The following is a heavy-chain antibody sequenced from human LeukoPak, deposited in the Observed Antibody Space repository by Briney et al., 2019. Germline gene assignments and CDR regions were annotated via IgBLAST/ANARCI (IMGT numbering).Heavy chain of an antibody. V-gene: IGHV3-23*01. J-gene: IGHJ4*02. CDR1: GFTFSSYA. D-gene: IGHD1-26*01. Sequence: GGSLRLSCAASGFTFSSYAMNWVRQAPGKGLDWVSTISGSGGVTYYPDSVRGRFTISRDNSKNTLHLQMDSLRAEDTAIYYCAKWPEGATPKFHYWGQGTLVTVSS. CDR3: AKWPEGATPKFHY. CDR2: ISGSGGVT.